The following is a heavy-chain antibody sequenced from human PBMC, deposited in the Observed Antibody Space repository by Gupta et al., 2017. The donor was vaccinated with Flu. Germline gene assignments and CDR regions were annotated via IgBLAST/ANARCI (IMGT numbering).Heavy chain of an antibody. J-gene: IGHJ4*02. V-gene: IGHV3-48*03. CDR3: ARGHWDS. Sequence: EVQLVASGGGLVQPGGSLRLSCAASGFTFSSYEFSWVRLAPGKGLEWVSYISSSAVTYYTDPVKGRFTISRDNAKNSVYLQMSSLKAEDTAFYYCARGHWDSWGQGTLVTVSS. CDR1: GFTFSSYE. CDR2: ISSSAVT.